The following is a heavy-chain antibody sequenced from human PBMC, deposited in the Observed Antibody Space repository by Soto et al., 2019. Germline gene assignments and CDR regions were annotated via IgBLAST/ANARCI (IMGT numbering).Heavy chain of an antibody. Sequence: SETLSLTCTVSGGSISSSSYYWGWIRQPPGKGLEWIGSIYYSGSTYYNPSLKSRVTISGDTSKNQFSLKLSSVTAADTAVYYCARHDVGADYWGQGTLVTVSS. CDR2: IYYSGST. CDR3: ARHDVGADY. D-gene: IGHD1-26*01. V-gene: IGHV4-39*01. J-gene: IGHJ4*02. CDR1: GGSISSSSYY.